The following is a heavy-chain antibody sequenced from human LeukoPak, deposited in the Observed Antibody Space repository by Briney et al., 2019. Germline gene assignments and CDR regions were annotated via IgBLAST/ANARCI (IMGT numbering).Heavy chain of an antibody. CDR3: ARAGLKVTLFDY. V-gene: IGHV4-4*02. Sequence: PSETLSLTCAVSGGSISSSNWWSWVRQPPGKGLEWIGEIYHSGSTNYNPSLKSRVTISEDKSKNQFSLKLSSVTAADTAVYYCARAGLKVTLFDYWGQGTLVTVSS. D-gene: IGHD2-21*02. CDR1: GGSISSSNW. J-gene: IGHJ4*02. CDR2: IYHSGST.